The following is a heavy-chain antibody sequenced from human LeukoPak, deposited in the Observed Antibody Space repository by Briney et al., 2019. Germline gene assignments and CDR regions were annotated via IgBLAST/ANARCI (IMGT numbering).Heavy chain of an antibody. J-gene: IGHJ4*02. D-gene: IGHD3-22*01. V-gene: IGHV3-30-3*01. Sequence: GGSLRLSCAASGFTFSRYAMHWVRQAPGKGLEWVAVISYDGSNKYYANSVKGRFTISRDSSKNTLYLQMNSLRAEDTAVYYCASHYDTSGYHYFDFRGQGTLVTVSS. CDR3: ASHYDTSGYHYFDF. CDR2: ISYDGSNK. CDR1: GFTFSRYA.